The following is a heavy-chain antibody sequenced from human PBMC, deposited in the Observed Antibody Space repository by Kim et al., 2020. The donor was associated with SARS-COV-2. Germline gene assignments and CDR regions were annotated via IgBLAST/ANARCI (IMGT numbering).Heavy chain of an antibody. CDR2: FHNSGDV. J-gene: IGHJ4*02. D-gene: IGHD1-1*01. Sequence: SETLSLTCSVSGGSITTYHCAWVRQAPGKGLEWIGYFHNSGDVKYNPSLKSRVTISADTSKNQISLNVNSVTAADTAVYYCASGDWSKGFFDYWGQGILVTVSS. V-gene: IGHV4-59*08. CDR1: GGSITTYH. CDR3: ASGDWSKGFFDY.